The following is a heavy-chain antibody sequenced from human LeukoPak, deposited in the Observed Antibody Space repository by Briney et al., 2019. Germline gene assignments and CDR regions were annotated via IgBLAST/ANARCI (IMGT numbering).Heavy chain of an antibody. CDR1: GYSISSGYY. Sequence: SETLSLTCTVSGYSISSGYYWGWIRQPPGKGLEWIGSIYHSGSTSYNPSLKSRVTISVDTSKNQFSLKLSSVTAADTAIYFCVRDATGLGNYFASWGQGTLVTVSS. V-gene: IGHV4-38-2*02. CDR3: VRDATGLGNYFAS. CDR2: IYHSGST. J-gene: IGHJ4*02. D-gene: IGHD3-16*01.